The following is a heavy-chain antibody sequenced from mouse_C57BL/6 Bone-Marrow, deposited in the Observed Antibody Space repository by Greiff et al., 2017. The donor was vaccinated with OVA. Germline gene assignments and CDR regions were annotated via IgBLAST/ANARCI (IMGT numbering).Heavy chain of an antibody. D-gene: IGHD1-1*01. Sequence: EVQLQQSGPELVKPGASVKIPCKASGYTFTDYNMDWVKQSHGKSLEWIGDINPNNGGTIYNQKFKGKATLTVDKSSSTAYMELRSLTSEDTAVYYCARGLLRKARYFDVWGTGTTVTVSS. V-gene: IGHV1-18*01. J-gene: IGHJ1*03. CDR3: ARGLLRKARYFDV. CDR2: INPNNGGT. CDR1: GYTFTDYN.